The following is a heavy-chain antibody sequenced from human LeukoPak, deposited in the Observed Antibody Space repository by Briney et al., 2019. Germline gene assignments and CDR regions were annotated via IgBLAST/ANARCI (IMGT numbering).Heavy chain of an antibody. CDR1: GYTFSSYW. CDR3: ATGIKATQKTCDS. J-gene: IGHJ4*02. V-gene: IGHV3-74*01. CDR2: INTDGSST. D-gene: IGHD1-14*01. Sequence: PGGSLRLSCAASGYTFSSYWMHWVRQAPGKGLMWVSRINTDGSSTTYADSVKGRFTISRDNAKNTVYLQMHSLRAEDTAIYYCATGIKATQKTCDSWRQGTLVTVSS.